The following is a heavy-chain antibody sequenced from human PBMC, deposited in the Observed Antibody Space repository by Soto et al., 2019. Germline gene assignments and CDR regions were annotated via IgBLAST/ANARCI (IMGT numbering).Heavy chain of an antibody. CDR2: ISGSGGST. J-gene: IGHJ6*02. D-gene: IGHD5-18*01. CDR1: GFTFSSYA. Sequence: QPGGSLRLSCAASGFTFSSYAMSWVRQAPGKGLEWVSAISGSGGSTYYADSVKGRFTISRDNSKNTLYLQMNSLRAEDTAVYYCARDLGPPPIYSYGSENSKQQLAYYYYGMDVWGQGTTVTVSS. CDR3: ARDLGPPPIYSYGSENSKQQLAYYYYGMDV. V-gene: IGHV3-23*01.